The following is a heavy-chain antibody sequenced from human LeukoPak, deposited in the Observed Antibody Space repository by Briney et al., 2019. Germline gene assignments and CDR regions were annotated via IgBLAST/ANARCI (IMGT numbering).Heavy chain of an antibody. CDR1: GFTFSSYG. Sequence: GGSLRLSCAASGFTFSSYGMHWVRQAPGKGLEWVAVISYDGSNKYYADSVKGRFTISRDNSKNTLYLQMNSLRAEDTAVYYRAELAGSSTFDYWGQGTLVTVSS. D-gene: IGHD6-13*01. CDR2: ISYDGSNK. CDR3: AELAGSSTFDY. V-gene: IGHV3-30*18. J-gene: IGHJ4*02.